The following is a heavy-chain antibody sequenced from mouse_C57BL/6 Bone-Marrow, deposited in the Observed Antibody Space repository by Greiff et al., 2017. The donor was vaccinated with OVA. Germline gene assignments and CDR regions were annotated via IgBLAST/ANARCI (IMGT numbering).Heavy chain of an antibody. J-gene: IGHJ2*01. CDR1: GYTFTSYW. CDR2: INPSNGGT. Sequence: QVQLQQPGTELVKPGASVKLSCKASGYTFTSYWMHWVKQRPGQGLEWIGNINPSNGGTNYNEKFKSKATLTVDKSSSTAYMQLSSLTSEDSAVYYCARSRGFITTVVGSFDYWGQGTTLTVSS. CDR3: ARSRGFITTVVGSFDY. V-gene: IGHV1-53*01. D-gene: IGHD1-1*01.